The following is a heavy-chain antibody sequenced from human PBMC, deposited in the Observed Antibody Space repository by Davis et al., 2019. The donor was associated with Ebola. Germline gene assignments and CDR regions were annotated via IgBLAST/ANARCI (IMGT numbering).Heavy chain of an antibody. Sequence: PGGSLRLSCAASGFTFSSYAMSWVRQAPGKGLEWVSAISGSGGSTYYADSVKGRFTISRDNSKNSLYLQMNSLRDEDTAVYYCARGYRFLEWLRTGYNSGAFDIWGQGTMVTVSS. J-gene: IGHJ3*02. CDR2: ISGSGGST. CDR1: GFTFSSYA. V-gene: IGHV3-23*01. CDR3: ARGYRFLEWLRTGYNSGAFDI. D-gene: IGHD3-3*01.